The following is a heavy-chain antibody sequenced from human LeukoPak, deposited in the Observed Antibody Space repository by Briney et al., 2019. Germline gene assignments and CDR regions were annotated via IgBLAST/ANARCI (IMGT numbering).Heavy chain of an antibody. Sequence: GGSLRLSCAASGFTFSNYAMSWVRQAPGKGLEWVSAISGSGGSTYYADSVKGRFTISRDNSKNTLYLQMNSLRAEDTAVYYCAKDVRPRRYDFWSGYYPYYFDYWGQGTLVTVSS. CDR1: GFTFSNYA. D-gene: IGHD3-3*01. J-gene: IGHJ4*02. V-gene: IGHV3-23*01. CDR2: ISGSGGST. CDR3: AKDVRPRRYDFWSGYYPYYFDY.